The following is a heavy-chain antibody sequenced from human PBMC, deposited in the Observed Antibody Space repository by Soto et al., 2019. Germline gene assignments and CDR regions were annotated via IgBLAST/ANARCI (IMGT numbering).Heavy chain of an antibody. CDR1: GYTFTSYY. Sequence: QVQLVQSGAEVKKPGASVKVSCKASGYTFTSYYMHWVRQAPGQGLEWMGIINPSGGSTSYAQKFQGRVTMTRYTSTSTVYMELSSLRSEDTAVYYCARGAPYCSSTSCYANWFDPWGQGPLVTVAA. V-gene: IGHV1-46*03. CDR3: ARGAPYCSSTSCYANWFDP. J-gene: IGHJ5*02. CDR2: INPSGGST. D-gene: IGHD2-2*01.